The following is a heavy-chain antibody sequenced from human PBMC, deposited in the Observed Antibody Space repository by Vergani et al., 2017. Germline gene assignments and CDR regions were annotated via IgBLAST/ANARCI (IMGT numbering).Heavy chain of an antibody. D-gene: IGHD4-17*01. CDR3: ARVGGDYTLYYYYYYMDV. Sequence: QVQLQQWGAGLLKPSETLSLTCAVYGGSFSGYYWSWIRQPPGKGLEWIGEINHSGSTNYNPSLKSRVTISVDTSKNQFSLKLSSMTAADTAVYYCARVGGDYTLYYYYYYMDVWGKGTTVTVSS. CDR1: GGSFSGYY. V-gene: IGHV4-34*01. J-gene: IGHJ6*03. CDR2: INHSGST.